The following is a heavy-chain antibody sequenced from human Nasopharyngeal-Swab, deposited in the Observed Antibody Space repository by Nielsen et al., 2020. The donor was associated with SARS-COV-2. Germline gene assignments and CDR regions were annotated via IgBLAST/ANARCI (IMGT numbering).Heavy chain of an antibody. J-gene: IGHJ4*02. CDR3: STSPFITVVERALDH. Sequence: GESLKISCAASKFTFSSYEMNWVRQAPGKGLEWVSYISSSGSTIYYADSVKGRFTISRDNAKNSLYLQMNGLRAEDTAVYYCSTSPFITVVERALDHWGQGTLVTVSP. CDR1: KFTFSSYE. D-gene: IGHD2-21*01. CDR2: ISSSGSTI. V-gene: IGHV3-48*03.